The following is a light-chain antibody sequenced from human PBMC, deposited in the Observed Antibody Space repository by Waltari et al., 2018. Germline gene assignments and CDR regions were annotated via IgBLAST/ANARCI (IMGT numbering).Light chain of an antibody. J-gene: IGLJ3*02. CDR3: CSYAGSYTWM. CDR2: DVS. CDR1: SSAVGGYNY. Sequence: QSALTQPRSVSGSPGQSVTISCTGTSSAVGGYNYVSWYQQHPGKAPKLMSSDVSERPEGVPERFSGSKSGNTASLTISGLQADDDADYYCCSYAGSYTWMFGGGTKLTVL. V-gene: IGLV2-11*01.